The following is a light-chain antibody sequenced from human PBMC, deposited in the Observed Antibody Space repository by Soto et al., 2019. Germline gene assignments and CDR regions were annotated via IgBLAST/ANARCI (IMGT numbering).Light chain of an antibody. CDR3: QSYDTGLRGMV. J-gene: IGLJ2*01. CDR1: SSNIGADYN. Sequence: QPVLTQSPSVSGAPGQRVTISCTGTSSNIGADYNVHWYRQVPGTAPKLLIYGNNDRPSGVPDRFSGSKSGPSASLAITGLQTEDEADYYCQSYDTGLRGMVFGGGTKLTVL. CDR2: GNN. V-gene: IGLV1-40*01.